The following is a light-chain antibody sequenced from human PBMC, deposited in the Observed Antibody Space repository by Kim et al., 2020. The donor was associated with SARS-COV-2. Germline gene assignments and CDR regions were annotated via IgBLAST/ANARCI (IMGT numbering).Light chain of an antibody. Sequence: QSITMSGTGISSDAGGYNYVSWYQQHPGKAPKLMIYDVSNRPSGVSNRFSGSKSGNTASLTISGLQAEDEADYYCGSYTSSNSNWAFGGGTQLTVL. V-gene: IGLV2-14*03. CDR3: GSYTSSNSNWA. CDR1: SSDAGGYNY. CDR2: DVS. J-gene: IGLJ3*02.